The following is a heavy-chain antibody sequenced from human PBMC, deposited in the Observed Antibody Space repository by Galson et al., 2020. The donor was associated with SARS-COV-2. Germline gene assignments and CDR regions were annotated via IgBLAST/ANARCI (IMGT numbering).Heavy chain of an antibody. J-gene: IGHJ4*02. V-gene: IGHV1-46*01. Sequence: GESLKISCTASGFSLTDYYMHWVRQAPGQGLEWMGIMNLPRGGGADFEQRFQGRVTMTSDTSTSTVYMDLSSLRSEDTAVYFCVRAHGDQHFDYWGQGTLVTVSS. CDR3: VRAHGDQHFDY. CDR1: GFSLTDYY. D-gene: IGHD4-17*01. CDR2: MNLPRGGGA.